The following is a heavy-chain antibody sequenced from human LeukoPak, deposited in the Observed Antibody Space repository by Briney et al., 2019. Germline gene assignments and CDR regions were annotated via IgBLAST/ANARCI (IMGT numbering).Heavy chain of an antibody. CDR1: GGSFSGYY. CDR2: INHSGST. V-gene: IGHV4-34*01. D-gene: IGHD6-19*01. Sequence: SETLSLTCAVYGGSFSGYYWSWIRQPPGKGLEWIGEINHSGSTNYNPSLKSRVTISVDTSKNQFSLKLSSVTAADTAVYYCARGLLAVAGTWGYYYFDYWGQGTLVTVSS. CDR3: ARGLLAVAGTWGYYYFDY. J-gene: IGHJ4*02.